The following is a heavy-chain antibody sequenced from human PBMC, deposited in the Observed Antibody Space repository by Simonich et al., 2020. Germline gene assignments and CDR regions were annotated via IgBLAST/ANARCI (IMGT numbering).Heavy chain of an antibody. CDR2: KKKDGREK. V-gene: IGHV3-7*01. J-gene: IGHJ6*03. CDR1: GFTFSTYW. Sequence: EVQLVESGGGLVQPGGSLRLSCAASGFTFSTYWVGGVRQAPGKGLGWVANKKKDGREKNIMDSVKGRFTSSRDNAKNSLYLQMNSLRAEDTAVYYCARDGLGTAYYYYMDVWGKGTTVTVSS. CDR3: ARDGLGTAYYYYMDV. D-gene: IGHD7-27*01.